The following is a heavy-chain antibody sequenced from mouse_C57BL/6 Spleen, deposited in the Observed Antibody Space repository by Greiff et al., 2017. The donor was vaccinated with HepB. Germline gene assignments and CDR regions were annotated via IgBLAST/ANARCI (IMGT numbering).Heavy chain of an antibody. CDR3: ARLDYGSSWDY. Sequence: VMLVESGAELARPGASVKMSCKASGYTFTSYTMHWVKQRPGQGLEWIGYINPSSGYTKYNQKFKDKATLTADKSSSTAYMQLSSLTSEDSAVYYCARLDYGSSWDYWGQGTTLTVSS. CDR2: INPSSGYT. CDR1: GYTFTSYT. J-gene: IGHJ2*01. D-gene: IGHD1-1*01. V-gene: IGHV1-4*01.